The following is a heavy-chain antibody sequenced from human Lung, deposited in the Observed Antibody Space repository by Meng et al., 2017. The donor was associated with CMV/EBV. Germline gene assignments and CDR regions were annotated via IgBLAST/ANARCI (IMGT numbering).Heavy chain of an antibody. D-gene: IGHD3-3*01. V-gene: IGHV3-21*01. CDR1: GFTFGGYC. CDR3: VRDLPPYYDFWSGYLDL. CDR2: ISSSSTYI. Sequence: GEXXKISCAASGFTFGGYCMNWVRQAPGKGLEWISSISSSSTYIYYADSVKGRFTISRDNAENSLYLEMNSLRPEDTAVYYCVRDLPPYYDFWSGYLDLWGQGALVTVSS. J-gene: IGHJ5*02.